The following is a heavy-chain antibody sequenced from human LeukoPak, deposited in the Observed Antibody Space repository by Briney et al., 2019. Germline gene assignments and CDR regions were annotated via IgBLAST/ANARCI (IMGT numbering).Heavy chain of an antibody. D-gene: IGHD2-2*01. CDR2: ISSSSSYI. Sequence: GGSLRLSCAASGFTFSSYSMNWVRQAPGKGLEWVSSISSSSSYIYYADSVKGRFTISRDNAKNSLYLQMNSLRAEDTAVYYCARTNIVVVPAGVDPWGQGTLVTVSS. J-gene: IGHJ5*02. V-gene: IGHV3-21*04. CDR3: ARTNIVVVPAGVDP. CDR1: GFTFSSYS.